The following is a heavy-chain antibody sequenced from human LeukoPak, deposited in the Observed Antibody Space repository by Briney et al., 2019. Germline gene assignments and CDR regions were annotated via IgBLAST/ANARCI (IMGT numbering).Heavy chain of an antibody. V-gene: IGHV3-43*02. J-gene: IGHJ5*02. CDR1: GLTVDDYA. D-gene: IGHD2-15*01. CDR3: AKDLGPSGAAWFDP. Sequence: GRSPTLSCAAAGLTVDDYAIDWARQPPRKGLEWVSIVDGGSGSTYYAVSVKGRFTISRDNNKNSLYLQLNRLRTEDTAFYYCAKDLGPSGAAWFDPWGQGTLVTVSS. CDR2: VDGGSGST.